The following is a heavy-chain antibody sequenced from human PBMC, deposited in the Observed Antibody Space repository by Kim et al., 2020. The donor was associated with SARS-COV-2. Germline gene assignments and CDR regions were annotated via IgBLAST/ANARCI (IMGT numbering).Heavy chain of an antibody. CDR1: GGSISSSSYY. Sequence: SETLSLTCTVSGGSISSSSYYWGWIRQPPGKGLEWIGSIYYSGSTYYNPSLKSRVTISVDTSKNQFSLKLSSVTAADTAVYYCARVMTVRGVIRLYFDYWGQGTLVTVSS. D-gene: IGHD3-10*01. V-gene: IGHV4-39*07. CDR3: ARVMTVRGVIRLYFDY. CDR2: IYYSGST. J-gene: IGHJ4*02.